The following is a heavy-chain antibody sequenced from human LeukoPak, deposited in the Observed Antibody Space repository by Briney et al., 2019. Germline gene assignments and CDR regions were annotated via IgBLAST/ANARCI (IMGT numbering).Heavy chain of an antibody. Sequence: GGTLRLSCAVSGLPFSGYGMNWVRQAPGKGLEWVAVIWNDGSNKYYADPVKGRFTISRDNSKNTLYLQMNSLRAEDTAVYYCATLRGILWFGEFDYWGQGTLVTVSS. V-gene: IGHV3-33*01. CDR1: GLPFSGYG. D-gene: IGHD3-10*01. CDR3: ATLRGILWFGEFDY. CDR2: IWNDGSNK. J-gene: IGHJ4*02.